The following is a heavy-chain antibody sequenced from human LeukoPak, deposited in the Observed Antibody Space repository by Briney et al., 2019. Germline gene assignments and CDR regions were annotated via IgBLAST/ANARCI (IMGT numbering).Heavy chain of an antibody. D-gene: IGHD3-22*01. CDR3: ARGDSSGYYWGLDY. CDR2: ISYDGSNK. CDR1: GFTFSSCA. J-gene: IGHJ4*02. Sequence: GGSLRLSCAASGFTFSSCAMHWVRQAPGKGLEWVAVISYDGSNKYYADSVKGRFTISRDNSKNTLYLQMNSLRAEDTAVYYCARGDSSGYYWGLDYWGQGTLVTVSS. V-gene: IGHV3-30-3*01.